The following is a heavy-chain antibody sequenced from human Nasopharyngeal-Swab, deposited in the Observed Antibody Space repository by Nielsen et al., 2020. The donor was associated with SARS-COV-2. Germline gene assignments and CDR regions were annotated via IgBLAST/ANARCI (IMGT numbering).Heavy chain of an antibody. Sequence: SETLSLTCTVSGGSISSGGYYWSWIRQHPGKGLEWIGYIYYSGSTYYNPSLKSRVTISVDTSKNQFSLKLSSVTAADTAVYYCAREVSDYVNYYYYMDVWGKGTTVTVSS. CDR3: AREVSDYVNYYYYMDV. CDR2: IYYSGST. D-gene: IGHD5-12*01. CDR1: GGSISSGGYY. J-gene: IGHJ6*03. V-gene: IGHV4-31*03.